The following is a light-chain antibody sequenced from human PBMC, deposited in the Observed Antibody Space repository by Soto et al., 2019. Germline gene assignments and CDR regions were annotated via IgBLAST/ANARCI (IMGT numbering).Light chain of an antibody. CDR2: VAS. Sequence: DIQLTQSPSFLSASVGDRVTITCRASQDISRYLAWYQQKPGKAPKLLIYVASTLQSGVPSRFSGSGSGPEFTLTISSLQPEDFATYYCQQLNNFPRTFGQGTKVEIK. V-gene: IGKV1-9*01. CDR1: QDISRY. J-gene: IGKJ1*01. CDR3: QQLNNFPRT.